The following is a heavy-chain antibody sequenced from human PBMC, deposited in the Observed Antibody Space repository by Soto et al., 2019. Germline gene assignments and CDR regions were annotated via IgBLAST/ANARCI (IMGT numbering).Heavy chain of an antibody. J-gene: IGHJ4*02. Sequence: SETLSLTCTVSGGSISSYYWSWIRQPPGKGLEWIGYIYYSGSINYNPSLKSRVTISVDTSKNQFSLKLSSVTAADTAVNYCARRYSGYDLYYFDYWGQGTLVTVSS. CDR1: GGSISSYY. CDR2: IYYSGSI. D-gene: IGHD5-12*01. CDR3: ARRYSGYDLYYFDY. V-gene: IGHV4-59*01.